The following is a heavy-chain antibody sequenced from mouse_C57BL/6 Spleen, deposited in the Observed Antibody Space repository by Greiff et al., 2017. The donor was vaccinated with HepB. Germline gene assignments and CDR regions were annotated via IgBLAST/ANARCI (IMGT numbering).Heavy chain of an antibody. D-gene: IGHD3-2*02. V-gene: IGHV1-42*01. CDR1: GYSFTGYY. J-gene: IGHJ4*01. Sequence: VQLKQSGPELVKPGASVKISCKASGYSFTGYYMNWVKQSPEKSLEWIGEINPSTGGTTYNQKFKAKATLTVDKSSSTAYMQLKSLTSEDSAVYYCARRLAMDYWGQGTSVTVSS. CDR2: INPSTGGT. CDR3: ARRLAMDY.